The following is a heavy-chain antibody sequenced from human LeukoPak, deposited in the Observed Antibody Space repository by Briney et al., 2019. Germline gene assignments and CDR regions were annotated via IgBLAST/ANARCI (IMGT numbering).Heavy chain of an antibody. CDR2: IYTSGNT. Sequence: SETLSLTCTVSGGSFSSYSWSWLRQPAGKGLEWIGRIYTSGNTNYNPSLKSRVTMSADTSKNQFSLNLSSVTAADTAVYYCARSARPGERLDYWGQGTLVTVSS. CDR3: ARSARPGERLDY. D-gene: IGHD6-6*01. V-gene: IGHV4-4*07. J-gene: IGHJ4*02. CDR1: GGSFSSYS.